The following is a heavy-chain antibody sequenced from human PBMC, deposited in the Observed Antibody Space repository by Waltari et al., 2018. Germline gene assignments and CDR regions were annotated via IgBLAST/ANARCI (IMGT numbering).Heavy chain of an antibody. Sequence: EVQLVQSGAEVKKPGESLKISCKGSGYSFTSYWIGWVRQMPGNGLEWMGIIYPGDSDTRYSPSFQGQVTISADKSISTAYLQWSSLKASDTAMYYCARRYYDILTGQGDYYYMDVWGKGTTVTVSS. J-gene: IGHJ6*03. CDR2: IYPGDSDT. D-gene: IGHD3-9*01. V-gene: IGHV5-51*01. CDR3: ARRYYDILTGQGDYYYMDV. CDR1: GYSFTSYW.